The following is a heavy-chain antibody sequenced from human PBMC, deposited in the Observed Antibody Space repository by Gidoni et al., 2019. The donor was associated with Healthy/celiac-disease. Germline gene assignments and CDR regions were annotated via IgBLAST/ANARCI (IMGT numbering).Heavy chain of an antibody. CDR2: ISYDGSNK. J-gene: IGHJ3*02. CDR3: ARVGCSSTSCDGAVDI. D-gene: IGHD2-2*01. Sequence: QVQLVESGGGVVQPGRSLRLSCAASGFTFSRYARHWVRQAPGKGLEWVAVISYDGSNKYYADSVKGRFTISRDNSKNTLYLQMNSLRAEDTAVYYCARVGCSSTSCDGAVDIWGQGTMVTVSS. CDR1: GFTFSRYA. V-gene: IGHV3-30-3*01.